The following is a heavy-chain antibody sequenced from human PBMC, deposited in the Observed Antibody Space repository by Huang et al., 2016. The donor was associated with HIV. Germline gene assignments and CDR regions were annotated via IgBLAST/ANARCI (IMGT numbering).Heavy chain of an antibody. D-gene: IGHD3-22*01. CDR3: ARARGYYDSSVSYYFDY. V-gene: IGHV1-69*13. J-gene: IGHJ4*02. CDR1: GGTFSSYA. CDR2: IMPSFGTA. Sequence: QVQLVQSGAEVKKPGSSVKVSCKASGGTFSSYAISWVRQAPGQGLEWMGGIMPSFGTANYAQKFQGRVTITADESTSTAYMELSSLRSEDTAVYYCARARGYYDSSVSYYFDYWGQGTLVTVSS.